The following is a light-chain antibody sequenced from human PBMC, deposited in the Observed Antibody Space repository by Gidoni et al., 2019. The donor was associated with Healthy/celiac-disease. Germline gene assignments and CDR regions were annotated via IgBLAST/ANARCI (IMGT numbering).Light chain of an antibody. CDR1: QSVSSY. J-gene: IGKJ2*01. Sequence: IVLTQSPATLSVSTGERATLSCMASQSVSSYLAWYQQKPGQAPRLLIYDASNRATGIPARFSGSGSGTDFTLTISSLEPEDFAVYYCQQRSNWPRTFGQGTKVEIK. CDR2: DAS. CDR3: QQRSNWPRT. V-gene: IGKV3-11*01.